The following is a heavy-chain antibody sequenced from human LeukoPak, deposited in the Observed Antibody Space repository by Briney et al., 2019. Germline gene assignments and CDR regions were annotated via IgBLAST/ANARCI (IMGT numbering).Heavy chain of an antibody. J-gene: IGHJ5*02. V-gene: IGHV4-59*11. Sequence: SETLSLTCTVSGASISSLYWNWIRQPPGKGLEWIGYISNSGSSSYNPSLNSRVTISIDTSKNQFSLNLNSVTAADTAVYYCARMTTVLGWVDPWGQGTLVTVSS. CDR2: ISNSGSS. CDR1: GASISSLY. CDR3: ARMTTVLGWVDP. D-gene: IGHD4-11*01.